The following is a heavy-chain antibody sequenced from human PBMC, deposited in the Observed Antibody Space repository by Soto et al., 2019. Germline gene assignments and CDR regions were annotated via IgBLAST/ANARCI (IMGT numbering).Heavy chain of an antibody. Sequence: QVLLVQSGAEVRKPGASVKVSCKASGFVFTHYGVHWVRLAPGQRLEWMGWINAGRGNTKYSESFQGRVSITRDTSATTVHMELGSLTSEDTAVYYCARKMCCNTWCDNAMDGWGQGTTVTVSS. CDR2: INAGRGNT. CDR3: ARKMCCNTWCDNAMDG. CDR1: GFVFTHYG. V-gene: IGHV1-3*01. J-gene: IGHJ6*02. D-gene: IGHD2-8*01.